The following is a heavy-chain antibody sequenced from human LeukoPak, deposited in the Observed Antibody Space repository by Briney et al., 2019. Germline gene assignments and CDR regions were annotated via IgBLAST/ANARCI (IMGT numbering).Heavy chain of an antibody. CDR1: GFTFSSYE. CDR2: ISTSSSYI. D-gene: IGHD3-22*01. J-gene: IGHJ2*01. V-gene: IGHV3-21*01. CDR3: ARTSDTSGRLYWYFDL. Sequence: GGSLRLSCAASGFTFSSYEMNWVRQAPGKGLEWVSFISTSSSYIHYADSVKGRFTISRDNAKNSLYLQMNGLRAEDTAVYYCARTSDTSGRLYWYFDLWGRGTLVTVSS.